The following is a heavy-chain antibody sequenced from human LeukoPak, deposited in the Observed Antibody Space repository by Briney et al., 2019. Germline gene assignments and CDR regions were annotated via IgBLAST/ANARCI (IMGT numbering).Heavy chain of an antibody. J-gene: IGHJ3*02. CDR3: ARHYGYYDSREDAFDI. CDR1: GGSFSGYY. D-gene: IGHD3-22*01. CDR2: INHSGST. Sequence: SETLSLTCAVYGGSFSGYYWSWIRQPPGKGLEWIGEINHSGSTNYNPSLKSRVTISVDTSKNQFSLKLSSVTAADTAVYYCARHYGYYDSREDAFDIGSQGTMVTVSS. V-gene: IGHV4-34*01.